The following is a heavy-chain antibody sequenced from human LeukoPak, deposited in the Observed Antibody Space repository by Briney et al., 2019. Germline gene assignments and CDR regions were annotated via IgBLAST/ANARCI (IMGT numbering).Heavy chain of an antibody. V-gene: IGHV3-21*06. Sequence: GGSLRLSCAASGFTFSSYSMNWVRQAPGKGLEWVSSISGRSIYIHYADSVKGRFTISRDNAKNSVYLQLNSLRVEDTAVYYCAREQLSSTYYFDFWGQGALVTVSS. CDR1: GFTFSSYS. CDR3: AREQLSSTYYFDF. CDR2: ISGRSIYI. D-gene: IGHD1-1*01. J-gene: IGHJ4*02.